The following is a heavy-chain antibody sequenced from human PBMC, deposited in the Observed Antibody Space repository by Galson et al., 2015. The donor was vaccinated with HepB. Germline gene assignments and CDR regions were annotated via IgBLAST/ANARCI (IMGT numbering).Heavy chain of an antibody. CDR1: GGTFSSYT. Sequence: SVKVSCTASGGTFSSYTISWVRQAPGQGLEWMGRIIPILGIANYAQKFQGRVTITADKSTSTAYMELSSLRSEDTAVYYCARVAGYSGSYHAFDIWGQGTMVTVSS. V-gene: IGHV1-69*02. D-gene: IGHD1-26*01. CDR2: IIPILGIA. J-gene: IGHJ3*02. CDR3: ARVAGYSGSYHAFDI.